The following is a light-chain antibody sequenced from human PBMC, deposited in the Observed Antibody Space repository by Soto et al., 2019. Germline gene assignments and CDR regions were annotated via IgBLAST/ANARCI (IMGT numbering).Light chain of an antibody. CDR3: TSYRSSNTVV. V-gene: IGLV2-18*02. Sequence: QSVLTQPPSVSGSPGQSVTISCSGTSSDVGSYNRVSWYQQAPGTAPKLIIYEVSYRPSGVPDRFSGSKSGNAASLTISGLQAEDEADYYCTSYRSSNTVVFGGGTKLTVL. J-gene: IGLJ3*02. CDR2: EVS. CDR1: SSDVGSYNR.